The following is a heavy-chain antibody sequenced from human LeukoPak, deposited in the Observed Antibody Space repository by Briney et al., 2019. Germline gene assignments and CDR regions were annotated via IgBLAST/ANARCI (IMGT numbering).Heavy chain of an antibody. CDR3: ARVTEVGAGDY. V-gene: IGHV4-59*01. J-gene: IGHJ4*02. CDR2: IYYSGST. D-gene: IGHD1-26*01. Sequence: SETPSLTCTVSGGSISSYYWSWIRQPPGKGLEWIGYIYYSGSTNYNPSLKSRVTISVNTSKNQFSLKLSSVTAADTAVYYCARVTEVGAGDYWGQGTLVTVSS. CDR1: GGSISSYY.